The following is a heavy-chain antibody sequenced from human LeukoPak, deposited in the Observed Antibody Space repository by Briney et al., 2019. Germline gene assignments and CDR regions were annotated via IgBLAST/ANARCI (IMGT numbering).Heavy chain of an antibody. V-gene: IGHV3-23*01. D-gene: IGHD4-17*01. CDR2: MAGSGNT. CDR3: AKDMHYGDGRWEFDP. J-gene: IGHJ5*02. Sequence: PGGPLRLSYVASGFSFNTYAMTWVHQAPGKGLEWVSGMAGSGNTYYADSVQGHVTISSDNSSNTVFLQMSSLRVEDTAIYYCAKDMHYGDGRWEFDPWGQGTLVTVSS. CDR1: GFSFNTYA.